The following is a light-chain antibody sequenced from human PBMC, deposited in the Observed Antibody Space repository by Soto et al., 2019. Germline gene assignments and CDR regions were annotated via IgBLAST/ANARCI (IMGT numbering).Light chain of an antibody. CDR3: LQYNTYST. Sequence: DIQMTQSPSTLSASVGDRVTITCRASQSISDWLAWYQQKPGKAPKLLIYKASSLESGVPSRFIGSGSGTEFTLTISSLQPDDFATYYCLQYNTYSTFGPGTKVDIK. CDR1: QSISDW. J-gene: IGKJ3*01. V-gene: IGKV1-5*03. CDR2: KAS.